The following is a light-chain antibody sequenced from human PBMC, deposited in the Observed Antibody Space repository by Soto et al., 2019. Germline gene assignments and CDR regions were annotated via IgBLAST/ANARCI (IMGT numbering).Light chain of an antibody. CDR1: SSDVGGYNY. J-gene: IGLJ1*01. Sequence: QSVLTQPASVSGSPGQSITISCTGTSSDVGGYNYVSWYQQYAGKAPKLIIYEVSNRPSGVSNRFSGSKSGNTASLSISGLQAEDEADYFCQSYDSSLSGFYVFGTGTKVTVL. CDR3: QSYDSSLSGFYV. CDR2: EVS. V-gene: IGLV2-14*01.